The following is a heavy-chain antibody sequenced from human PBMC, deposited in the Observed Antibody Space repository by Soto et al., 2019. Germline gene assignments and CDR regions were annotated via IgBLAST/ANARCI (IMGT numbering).Heavy chain of an antibody. V-gene: IGHV4-4*07. CDR2: ISINGNS. Sequence: QVQVKESGPGLVKPSETLSLTCTVSGGSITDYSWSWIRQSAGKGLEWLGRISINGNSHYHPSLRSRVTMSIETSKNQFSLNLRSVTAAYTAVYYCARESGDNWTYEVEWGQGTLVTVSS. CDR1: GGSITDYS. D-gene: IGHD1-7*01. J-gene: IGHJ4*02. CDR3: ARESGDNWTYEVE.